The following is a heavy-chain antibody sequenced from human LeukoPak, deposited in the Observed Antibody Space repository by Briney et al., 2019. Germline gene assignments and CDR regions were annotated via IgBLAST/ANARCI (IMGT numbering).Heavy chain of an antibody. Sequence: SETLSLTCTVSGGSISSSSYYWGWIRQPPGKGLEWIGSIYYSGSTYYNPSLKSRVTISVDTSKNQFSLKLSSVTAADTAVYYCARTGRAYYYYYMDVWGKGTTVTLSS. CDR3: ARTGRAYYYYYMDV. CDR1: GGSISSSSYY. V-gene: IGHV4-39*01. J-gene: IGHJ6*03. CDR2: IYYSGST. D-gene: IGHD3-10*01.